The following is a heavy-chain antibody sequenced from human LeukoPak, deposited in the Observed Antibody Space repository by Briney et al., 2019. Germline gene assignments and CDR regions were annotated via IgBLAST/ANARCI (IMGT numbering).Heavy chain of an antibody. CDR3: AKGESGYDSYFDY. CDR1: GFTFRNYA. CDR2: ISGSGGST. J-gene: IGHJ4*02. D-gene: IGHD5-12*01. V-gene: IGHV3-23*01. Sequence: GGSLRLSCAASGFTFRNYAMSWVRQAAGKGLEWVSAISGSGGSTYYADSVRGRFTISRDNFKNTLYLQMNSLRAEDTAVYYCAKGESGYDSYFDYWGQGTLVTVSS.